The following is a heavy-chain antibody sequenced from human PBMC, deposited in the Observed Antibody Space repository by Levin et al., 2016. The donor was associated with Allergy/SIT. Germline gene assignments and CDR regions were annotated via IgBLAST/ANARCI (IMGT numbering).Heavy chain of an antibody. D-gene: IGHD2-15*01. Sequence: WIRQPPGKGLEWIGSIYYSGSTYYNPSLKSRVTISVDTSKNQFSLKLSSVTAADTAVYYCARDLIVTIVVVVAATQGFDPWGQGTLVTVSS. V-gene: IGHV4-39*02. CDR2: IYYSGST. J-gene: IGHJ5*02. CDR3: ARDLIVTIVVVVAATQGFDP.